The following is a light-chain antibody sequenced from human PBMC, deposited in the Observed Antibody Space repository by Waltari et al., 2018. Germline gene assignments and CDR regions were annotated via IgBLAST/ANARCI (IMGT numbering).Light chain of an antibody. J-gene: IGLJ2*01. CDR2: YDS. CDR1: HIGRRS. Sequence: SFVLTQPPSVSVAPGKTARITCGGRHIGRRSVHWYQQKTGQPPVLVIFYDSDRPSGIPERFSGSSSGDTATLTITRVEAGDEADYFCQVWDSSSDRVFGGGTKLTVL. CDR3: QVWDSSSDRV. V-gene: IGLV3-21*04.